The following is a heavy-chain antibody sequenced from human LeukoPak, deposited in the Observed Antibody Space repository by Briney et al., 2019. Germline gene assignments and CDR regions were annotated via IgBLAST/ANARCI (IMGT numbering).Heavy chain of an antibody. CDR2: IYHSGST. CDR3: ASAPYCGGDCYAFDI. CDR1: GGSISSYS. Sequence: SETLSLTCTVSGGSISSYSWSWIRQPPGKGLEWIGYIYHSGSTYYNPSLKSRVTISVDRSKNQFSLKLSSVTAADTAVYYCASAPYCGGDCYAFDIWGQGTMVTVSS. V-gene: IGHV4-30-2*01. J-gene: IGHJ3*02. D-gene: IGHD2-21*02.